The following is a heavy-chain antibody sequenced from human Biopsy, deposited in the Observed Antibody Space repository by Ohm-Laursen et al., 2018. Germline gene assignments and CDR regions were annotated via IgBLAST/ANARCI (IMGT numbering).Heavy chain of an antibody. V-gene: IGHV1-18*01. D-gene: IGHD3-22*01. CDR3: ARDFFDSSGYFYYYNGVDL. CDR2: ISSSNDNT. Sequence: ASVKVSCKVSGFIFTSYGLSWVRQAPGQGLEWMGWISSSNDNTNYAQKFQGRVTMTADTSTSTAYMELRSLRSDDTAVYYCARDFFDSSGYFYYYNGVDLWGQGTTVTVSS. J-gene: IGHJ6*02. CDR1: GFIFTSYG.